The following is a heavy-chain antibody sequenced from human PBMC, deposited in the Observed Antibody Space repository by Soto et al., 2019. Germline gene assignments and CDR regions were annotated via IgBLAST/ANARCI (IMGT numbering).Heavy chain of an antibody. Sequence: SETLSLTCTVSGGSISSSSYYWGWIRQPPGKGLEWIGSIYYSGSTYYNPSLKSRVTISVDTSKNQFSLKLSSVTAADTAVYYCARLDINYSSGWYGGDYWGQGTLVTVSS. V-gene: IGHV4-39*01. CDR1: GGSISSSSYY. CDR2: IYYSGST. CDR3: ARLDINYSSGWYGGDY. D-gene: IGHD6-19*01. J-gene: IGHJ4*02.